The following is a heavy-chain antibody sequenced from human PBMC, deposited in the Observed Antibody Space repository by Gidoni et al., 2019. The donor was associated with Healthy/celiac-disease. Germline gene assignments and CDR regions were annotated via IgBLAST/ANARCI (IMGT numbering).Heavy chain of an antibody. D-gene: IGHD2-15*01. CDR2: IIPIFGTA. J-gene: IGHJ4*02. CDR1: RGTLSSSA. CDR3: ARDGGRYCSGGSCSWYYFDY. V-gene: IGHV1-69*01. Sequence: QVQLVQSGAEVKKPGSSVKVSCKASRGTLSSSAIRWVRQAPGQGLEWMGGIIPIFGTANYAQKFQGRVTITADESTSTAYMELSSLRSEDTAVYYCARDGGRYCSGGSCSWYYFDYWGQGTLVTVSS.